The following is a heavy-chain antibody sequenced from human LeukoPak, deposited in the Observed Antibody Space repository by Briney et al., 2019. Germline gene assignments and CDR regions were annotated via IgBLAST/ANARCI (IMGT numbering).Heavy chain of an antibody. D-gene: IGHD3-16*02. V-gene: IGHV4-59*01. CDR1: GGSISSYY. CDR2: IYYSGST. J-gene: IGHJ4*02. CDR3: ARAVSYYDYVWGSYRYYYFDY. Sequence: SETLSLTCTVSGGSISSYYWSWIRQPPGKGLEWIGYIYYSGSTNHNPSLKSRVIISADTSKNQFSLNLSSVTAADTAVYYCARAVSYYDYVWGSYRYYYFDYWGQGTLVTVAS.